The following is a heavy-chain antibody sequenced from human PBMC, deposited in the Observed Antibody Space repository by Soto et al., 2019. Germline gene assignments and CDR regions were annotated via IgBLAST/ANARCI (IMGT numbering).Heavy chain of an antibody. D-gene: IGHD2-21*02. V-gene: IGHV4-4*02. CDR3: AVHIVVVTAIRAEYFQH. Sequence: QVQLQESGPGLVKPSGTLSLTCAVSGGSISSSNWWSWVRQPPGKGLKWIGEIYHSGSTNYNPSLNSRVTISVDKTKNQFSLKLSSVTAADTAVYYCAVHIVVVTAIRAEYFQHWGQGTLVTVSS. CDR1: GGSISSSNW. J-gene: IGHJ1*01. CDR2: IYHSGST.